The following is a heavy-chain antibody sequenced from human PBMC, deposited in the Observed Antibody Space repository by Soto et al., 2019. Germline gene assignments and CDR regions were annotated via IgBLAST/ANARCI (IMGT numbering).Heavy chain of an antibody. CDR2: ISYDGSNK. CDR3: ARDEGGDYVWGSYRYEGGVDY. CDR1: GFTFSSYA. J-gene: IGHJ4*02. Sequence: GGSLRLSCAASGFTFSSYAMHWVRQAPGKGLEWVAVISYDGSNKYYADSVKGRFTISRDNSKNTLYLQMNSLRAEDTAVYYCARDEGGDYVWGSYRYEGGVDYWGQGTLVTVSS. V-gene: IGHV3-30-3*01. D-gene: IGHD3-16*02.